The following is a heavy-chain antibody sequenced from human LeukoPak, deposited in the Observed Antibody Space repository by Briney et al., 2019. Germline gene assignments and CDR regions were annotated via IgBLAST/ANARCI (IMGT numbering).Heavy chain of an antibody. CDR2: INWNGGST. CDR3: ARYPKIASITIFGVVTYYFDY. CDR1: GFTFDDYG. J-gene: IGHJ4*02. V-gene: IGHV3-20*04. Sequence: GGSLRLSCAASGFTFDDYGMSWVRQAPGKGLDWVSGINWNGGSTGYADSVKGRFTISRDNAKNSLYLQMNSLRAEDTALYYCARYPKIASITIFGVVTYYFDYWGQGTLVTVSS. D-gene: IGHD3-3*01.